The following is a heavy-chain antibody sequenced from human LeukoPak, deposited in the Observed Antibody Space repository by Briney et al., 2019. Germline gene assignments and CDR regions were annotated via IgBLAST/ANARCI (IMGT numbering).Heavy chain of an antibody. J-gene: IGHJ4*02. V-gene: IGHV4-59*01. CDR2: IYHSGIT. CDR3: ARQPYMLGAYYFDY. Sequence: SETLSLTCTVSGGSIDRFYWNWIRQPPGRGLEWIGHIYHSGITNYNPSLKSRVTMSVDTSKNQFSLKLRSVTAADTAVYYCARQPYMLGAYYFDYWGQGTLVTVSS. D-gene: IGHD1-26*01. CDR1: GGSIDRFY.